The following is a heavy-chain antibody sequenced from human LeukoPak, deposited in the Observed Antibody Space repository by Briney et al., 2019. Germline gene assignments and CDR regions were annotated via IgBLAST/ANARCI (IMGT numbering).Heavy chain of an antibody. Sequence: GGSLRLSCAASGFTVSSNYMSWVRQAPGKGLEWVSIIYSGGSTYYADSVKGRFTISRDNSKNTLYLQMNSLRAEDTAVYYCATSSGWYHGMDVWGQGTTVTVSS. J-gene: IGHJ6*02. CDR3: ATSSGWYHGMDV. V-gene: IGHV3-53*01. D-gene: IGHD6-19*01. CDR1: GFTVSSNY. CDR2: IYSGGST.